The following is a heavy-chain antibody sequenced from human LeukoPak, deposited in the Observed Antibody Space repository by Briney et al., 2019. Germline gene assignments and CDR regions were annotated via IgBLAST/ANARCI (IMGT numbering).Heavy chain of an antibody. CDR2: TCYRSKWYN. CDR1: GDSVSSNSAA. CDR3: ARGYTYYDFWSGYRPDAFDI. V-gene: IGHV6-1*01. Sequence: SQTLSLTCAISGDSVSSNSAAWNWIRQSPSRGLEWLGRTCYRSKWYNDYAVSVKSRITINPDTSKNQFSLQLNSVTPEDTALYYCARGYTYYDFWSGYRPDAFDIWGQGTLVTVSS. D-gene: IGHD3-3*01. J-gene: IGHJ3*02.